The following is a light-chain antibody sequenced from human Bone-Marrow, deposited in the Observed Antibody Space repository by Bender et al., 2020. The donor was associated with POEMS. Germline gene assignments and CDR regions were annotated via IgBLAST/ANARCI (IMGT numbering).Light chain of an antibody. CDR1: NIGGKT. CDR3: QAWDSSSNYV. CDR2: QDS. Sequence: SYVLTQPPSVSLDPGKTATITCGGDNIGGKTVHWYQQKPGQAPVLVIYQDSKRPSGIPERFSGSNSGNTATLTISGTQAMDEADYYCQAWDSSSNYVFGTGTKVTVL. V-gene: IGLV3-21*01. J-gene: IGLJ1*01.